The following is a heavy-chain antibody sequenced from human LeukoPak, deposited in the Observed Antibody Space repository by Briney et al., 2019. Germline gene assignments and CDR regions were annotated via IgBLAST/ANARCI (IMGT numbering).Heavy chain of an antibody. D-gene: IGHD2-2*01. J-gene: IGHJ6*02. Sequence: GASVKVSCKASGYTFTGYYMRWVRQAPGQGLEWVGWINPNSGGTNYAQKFQGRVTMTRDTSISTAYMELSRLRSDDTAVYYCARDIVVVPAAANYYYYGMDVWGQGTTVTVSS. CDR1: GYTFTGYY. CDR3: ARDIVVVPAAANYYYYGMDV. CDR2: INPNSGGT. V-gene: IGHV1-2*02.